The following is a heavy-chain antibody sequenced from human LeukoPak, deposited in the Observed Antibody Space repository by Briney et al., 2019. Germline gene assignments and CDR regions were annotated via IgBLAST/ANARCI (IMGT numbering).Heavy chain of an antibody. J-gene: IGHJ6*01. CDR1: GDSISDDSINKNNW. V-gene: IGHV4-4*02. CDR3: ARDSSAPRSYFALDV. Sequence: SETLSLTCVFSGDSISDDSINKNNWLNWVRQAPGKGLERIGDVSLDGITNYKPSLLGRVTISLDKSAKQVSLRLTSVTAADTAIYYCARDSSAPRSYFALDVWGQGTTVTVSS. D-gene: IGHD6-19*01. CDR2: VSLDGIT.